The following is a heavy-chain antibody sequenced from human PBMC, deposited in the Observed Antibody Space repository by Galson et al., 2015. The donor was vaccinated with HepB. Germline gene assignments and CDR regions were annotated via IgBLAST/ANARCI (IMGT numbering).Heavy chain of an antibody. CDR1: GGTFSSYA. D-gene: IGHD3-22*01. CDR2: IIPIFGTA. J-gene: IGHJ3*02. V-gene: IGHV1-69*06. CDR3: AREDDSSGYGPVDAFDI. Sequence: SVKVSRKASGGTFSSYAISWVRQAPGQGLEWMGGIIPIFGTANYAQKFQGRVTITADKSTSTAYMELSSLRSEDTAVYYCAREDDSSGYGPVDAFDIWGQGTMVTVSS.